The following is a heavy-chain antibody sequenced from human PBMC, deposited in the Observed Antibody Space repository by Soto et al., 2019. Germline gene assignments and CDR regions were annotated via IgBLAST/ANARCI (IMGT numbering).Heavy chain of an antibody. CDR1: GFTFSSYA. J-gene: IGHJ5*01. CDR2: ISGSGATT. CDR3: AKLRYFDWSSYNWFEY. V-gene: IGHV3-23*01. Sequence: GGSLRLSCSASGFTFSSYAMSWVCQAPGKGLEWVSAISGSGATTSYADSVKGRFTVSRDNSKNTLYLQMNSLRVEDTAVYYSAKLRYFDWSSYNWFEYWGQGTPVTVSS. D-gene: IGHD3-9*01.